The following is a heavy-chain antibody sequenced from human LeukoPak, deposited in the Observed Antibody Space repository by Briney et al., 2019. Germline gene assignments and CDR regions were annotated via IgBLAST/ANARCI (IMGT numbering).Heavy chain of an antibody. Sequence: GSLRLSCAASGFTFSSYGMHWVRQAPGKGLEWVAVIWYDGSNKYYADSVKGRFTISRDNSKNTLYLQMSSLRAEDTAVYYCARKGTYCSGGSCYSVFDYWGQGTLVTVSS. CDR1: GFTFSSYG. D-gene: IGHD2-15*01. CDR3: ARKGTYCSGGSCYSVFDY. J-gene: IGHJ4*02. V-gene: IGHV3-33*01. CDR2: IWYDGSNK.